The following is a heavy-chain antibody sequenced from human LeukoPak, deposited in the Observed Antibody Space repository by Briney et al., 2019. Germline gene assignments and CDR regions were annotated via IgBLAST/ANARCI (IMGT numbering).Heavy chain of an antibody. Sequence: PSQTLSLTCTVSGGSISSGGCYWGWICDHPGKGLMLFVYIYSSASTYYNPFLKSRVTISVDTCKHQFSLKLSSVTAADTAVYYCASEVPRTSRFDRWGQGTLVTVSS. D-gene: IGHD2-8*01. V-gene: IGHV4-31*03. J-gene: IGHJ4*02. CDR2: IYSSAST. CDR3: ASEVPRTSRFDR. CDR1: GGSISSGGCY.